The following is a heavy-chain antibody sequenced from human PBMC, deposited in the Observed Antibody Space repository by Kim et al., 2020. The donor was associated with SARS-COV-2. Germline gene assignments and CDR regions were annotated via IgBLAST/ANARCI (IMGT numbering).Heavy chain of an antibody. J-gene: IGHJ6*02. Sequence: SVKSRTTINPDTSKNQFSLQLNSVTPEDTAVYYCARARREWLEYYYYGMDVWGQGTTVTVSS. D-gene: IGHD6-19*01. CDR3: ARARREWLEYYYYGMDV. V-gene: IGHV6-1*01.